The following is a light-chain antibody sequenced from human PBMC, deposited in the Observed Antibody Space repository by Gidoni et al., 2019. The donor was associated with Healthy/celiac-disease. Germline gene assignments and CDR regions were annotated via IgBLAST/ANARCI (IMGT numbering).Light chain of an antibody. Sequence: DIQMTQSPSSLYSSVGDRVTITCQASQDISNYLNWYQQQTGKDPKLLIYDASNFETGVPSRFSISGSGTDFTFTISSLQPEYIATYYCHQYDNLPPSLTFGGGTKVEIK. J-gene: IGKJ4*01. V-gene: IGKV1-33*01. CDR1: QDISNY. CDR2: DAS. CDR3: HQYDNLPPSLT.